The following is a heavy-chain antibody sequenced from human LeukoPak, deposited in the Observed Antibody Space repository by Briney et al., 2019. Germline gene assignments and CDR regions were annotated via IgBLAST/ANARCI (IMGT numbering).Heavy chain of an antibody. V-gene: IGHV3-23*01. CDR3: AKARATLDY. CDR1: GGTFSSYA. J-gene: IGHJ4*02. Sequence: SCKASGGTFSSYAVSWVRQAPGKGLEWVSAISGSGGSTYYADSVKGRFTISRDNSKNTLYLQMNSLRAEDTAVYYCAKARATLDYWGQGTLVTVSS. CDR2: ISGSGGST. D-gene: IGHD1-26*01.